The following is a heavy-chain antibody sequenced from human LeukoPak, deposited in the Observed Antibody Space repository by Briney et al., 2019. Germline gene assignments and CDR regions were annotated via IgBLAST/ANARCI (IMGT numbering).Heavy chain of an antibody. CDR2: ISGSSRST. CDR3: AKGIYDMDV. V-gene: IGHV3-23*01. Sequence: GGSLRLSCAASGFTFSSYAMSWVRQAPGKALEWVSTISGSSRSTYYADSVKGRFAISRDNSKNTLYLQMNSLRAEDTAVYFCAKGIYDMDVWGQGTTVTVSS. J-gene: IGHJ6*02. CDR1: GFTFSSYA.